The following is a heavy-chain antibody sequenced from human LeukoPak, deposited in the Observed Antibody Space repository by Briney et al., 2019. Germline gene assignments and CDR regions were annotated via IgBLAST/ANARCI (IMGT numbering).Heavy chain of an antibody. CDR3: ARRTPYRDGYNDY. CDR1: GGSISSYY. V-gene: IGHV4-59*08. Sequence: PSETLSLTCTVSGGSISSYYWSWIRQPPGKGLEWIGYIYYSGSTNYNPSLKSRVTISVDMSKNQFSLKLSSVTAADTAVYYCARRTPYRDGYNDYWGQGTLVTVSS. J-gene: IGHJ4*02. D-gene: IGHD5-24*01. CDR2: IYYSGST.